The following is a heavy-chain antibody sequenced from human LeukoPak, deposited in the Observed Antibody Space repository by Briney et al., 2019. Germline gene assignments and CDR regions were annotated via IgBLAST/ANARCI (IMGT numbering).Heavy chain of an antibody. CDR2: IIPIYGTR. D-gene: IGHD4-17*01. CDR1: GVSFTNYA. CDR3: SNNAFCDYALDY. V-gene: IGHV1-69*05. J-gene: IGHJ4*02. Sequence: SVKVSCKDSGVSFTNYAISWVRQAPGQGLEWMGGIIPIYGTRNYAQKFQGRVTITTDAYTTTAYTAYMELTGLITEHAAVYFCSNNAFCDYALDYWGQGTLVTVSS.